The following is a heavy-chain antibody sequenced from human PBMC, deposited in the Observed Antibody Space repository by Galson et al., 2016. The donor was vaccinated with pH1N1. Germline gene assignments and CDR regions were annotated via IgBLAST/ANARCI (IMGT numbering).Heavy chain of an antibody. D-gene: IGHD1-14*01. Sequence: SVKVSCKASGGPLSSYATGWVRQAPGQGPEWTGGIMPIFGTTKYEQKFQGRVTITADEMSGSAYMELSGLTSMDTAVYYCVRSTGYNKVNGPFDVWGQGTLVIVSS. CDR2: IMPIFGTT. J-gene: IGHJ3*01. V-gene: IGHV1-69*13. CDR1: GGPLSSYA. CDR3: VRSTGYNKVNGPFDV.